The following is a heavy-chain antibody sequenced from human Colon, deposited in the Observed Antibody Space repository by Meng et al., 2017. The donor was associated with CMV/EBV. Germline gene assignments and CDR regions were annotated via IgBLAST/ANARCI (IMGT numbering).Heavy chain of an antibody. CDR1: GCTFSSYT. D-gene: IGHD5-12*01. CDR2: IIPILGIA. Sequence: SVKVSCKASGCTFSSYTISWVRQAPGQGLEWMGRIIPILGIANYAQKFQGRVTITADKSTSTAYMELSSLRSEDTAVYYCATRLYPYSGYDSIEPAALDYWGQGTLVTVSS. J-gene: IGHJ4*02. V-gene: IGHV1-69*02. CDR3: ATRLYPYSGYDSIEPAALDY.